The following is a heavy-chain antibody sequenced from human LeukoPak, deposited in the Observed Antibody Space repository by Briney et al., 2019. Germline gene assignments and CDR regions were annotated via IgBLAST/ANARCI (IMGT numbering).Heavy chain of an antibody. Sequence: GASVKVSCKASGGTFSSYAISWVRQAPGQGLEWMGGVIPIFGTANYAQKFQGRVTITADKSTSTAYMELSSLRSEDTAVYYCARGGMTTVTTPYYYYYYMDVWGKGTTVTVSS. CDR2: VIPIFGTA. CDR1: GGTFSSYA. J-gene: IGHJ6*03. CDR3: ARGGMTTVTTPYYYYYYMDV. V-gene: IGHV1-69*06. D-gene: IGHD4-11*01.